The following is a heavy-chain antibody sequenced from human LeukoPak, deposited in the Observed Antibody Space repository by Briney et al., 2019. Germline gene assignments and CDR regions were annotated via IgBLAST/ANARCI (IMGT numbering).Heavy chain of an antibody. CDR2: INWNGGST. V-gene: IGHV3-20*01. D-gene: IGHD3-10*01. J-gene: IGHJ3*02. Sequence: GGSLRLSCAASRFTFSSYSMNWVRQAPGKGLEWVSGINWNGGSTGYGDSVKGRFTISRDNAKNSLYLQMNNLRAEDTALYHCARDSSDSGDAFDIWGQGTMVTVSS. CDR3: ARDSSDSGDAFDI. CDR1: RFTFSSYS.